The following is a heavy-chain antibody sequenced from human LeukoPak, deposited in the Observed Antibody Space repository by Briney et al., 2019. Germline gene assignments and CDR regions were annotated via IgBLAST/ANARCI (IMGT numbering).Heavy chain of an antibody. CDR2: SYPGDSET. CDR3: ARREGGWHLDY. J-gene: IGHJ4*02. Sequence: PGESLKISCKGSGYNFTNYWIGWVRQMPGKGLEGRGSSYPGDSETRYSPSFQGQVTISADKSISTAYLQWSSLKASDTAMYYCARREGGWHLDYWGQGTWSPSPQ. V-gene: IGHV5-51*01. D-gene: IGHD6-19*01. CDR1: GYNFTNYW.